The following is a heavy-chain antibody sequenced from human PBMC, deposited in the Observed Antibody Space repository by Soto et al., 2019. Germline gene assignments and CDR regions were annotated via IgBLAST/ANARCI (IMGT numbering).Heavy chain of an antibody. Sequence: SDTLSLTCAVSGLSISSGGYSWSWIRQPPGKGLEWIGYIYYSGSTYYNPSLKSRVTISADRSKNQFSLKLSSVTAADTAVYYCAIPPGYCSTTNCHNGAFDIWGQGTTVT. CDR3: AIPPGYCSTTNCHNGAFDI. CDR2: IYYSGST. J-gene: IGHJ3*02. D-gene: IGHD2-2*01. V-gene: IGHV4-30-2*03. CDR1: GLSISSGGYS.